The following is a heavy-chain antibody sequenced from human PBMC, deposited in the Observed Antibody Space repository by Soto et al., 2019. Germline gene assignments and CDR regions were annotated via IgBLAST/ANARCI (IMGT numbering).Heavy chain of an antibody. J-gene: IGHJ6*01. Sequence: SETLSLTCTVSGGSISSGGYYWSWVRQHPGKGLEWIGYIYSSGSPSYTPSLKSRVTMSVDTSKNQFSRKLTSVTAADTAVYYCARWAQRYDMEVWGQGTTVTV. CDR1: GGSISSGGYY. CDR3: ARWAQRYDMEV. CDR2: IYSSGSP. V-gene: IGHV4-31*03.